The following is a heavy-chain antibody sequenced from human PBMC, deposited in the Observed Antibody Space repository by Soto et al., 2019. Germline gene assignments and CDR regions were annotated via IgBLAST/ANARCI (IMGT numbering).Heavy chain of an antibody. CDR2: IIPIFGTA. J-gene: IGHJ6*02. CDR1: GGTFSSYA. V-gene: IGHV1-69*13. Sequence: SVKVSCKASGGTFSSYAISWVRQAPGQGLEWMGGIIPIFGTANYAQKFQGRVTITADESTSTAYMELSSLRSEDTAVYYCARSAHFWSGYRPDYYYYGMDVWGQGTTVTVSS. CDR3: ARSAHFWSGYRPDYYYYGMDV. D-gene: IGHD3-3*02.